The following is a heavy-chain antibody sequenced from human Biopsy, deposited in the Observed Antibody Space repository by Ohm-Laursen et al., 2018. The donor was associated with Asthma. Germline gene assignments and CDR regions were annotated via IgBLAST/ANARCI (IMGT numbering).Heavy chain of an antibody. CDR3: AKSADYYDSTDYLDF. J-gene: IGHJ4*01. V-gene: IGHV3-9*01. CDR2: ISWNSGNI. Sequence: SLRLSCAASGFSFDDCAMHWVRQAPGKGLEWVSSISWNSGNIDYAVSVKGRFTISRDNAKNSLYLQMQSLRPDDTAFYYCAKSADYYDSTDYLDFWGRGTLVTVSS. D-gene: IGHD3-22*01. CDR1: GFSFDDCA.